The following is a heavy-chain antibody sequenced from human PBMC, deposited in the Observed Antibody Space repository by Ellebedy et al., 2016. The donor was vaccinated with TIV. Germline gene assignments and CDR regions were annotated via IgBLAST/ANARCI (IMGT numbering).Heavy chain of an antibody. V-gene: IGHV3-23*01. J-gene: IGHJ4*02. D-gene: IGHD3-16*01. Sequence: PGGSLRLSCAASGFTFSSYAMSWVRQAPGKGLEWVSAISGSGGSTYYADSVKGRFTISRDNSKNTLYLQMNSLRAEDTAVYYCGTAIPMYDWEYYFDYWGQGTLVTVSS. CDR3: GTAIPMYDWEYYFDY. CDR2: ISGSGGST. CDR1: GFTFSSYA.